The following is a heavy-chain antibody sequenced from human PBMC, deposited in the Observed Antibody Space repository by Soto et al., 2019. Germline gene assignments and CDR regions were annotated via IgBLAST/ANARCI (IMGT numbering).Heavy chain of an antibody. J-gene: IGHJ6*02. CDR2: INPNSGGT. Sequence: QVQLVQSGAEVKKPGASVKVSCKASGYTFTGYYMHWVRQAPGQGLEWMGWINPNSGGTNYAQKFQGWVTMTRDTSISTAYMELSRLRSDDTAVYYCARALPPSFMNYYYDGMDVWGQGTTVTVSS. V-gene: IGHV1-2*04. CDR1: GYTFTGYY. CDR3: ARALPPSFMNYYYDGMDV.